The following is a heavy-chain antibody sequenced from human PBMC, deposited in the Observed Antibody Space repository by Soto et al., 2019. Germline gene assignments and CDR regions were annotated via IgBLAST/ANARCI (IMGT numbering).Heavy chain of an antibody. CDR3: AAQMVRGVVFDY. V-gene: IGHV1-58*02. J-gene: IGHJ4*02. Sequence: SVKVSCKASGFTFTSSAMQWVRQARGQRLEWIGWIVVGSGNTNYAQKFQERVTITRDMSTSTAYMELSSLRSEDTAVYYCAAQMVRGVVFDYWGQGTLVTVSS. CDR1: GFTFTSSA. CDR2: IVVGSGNT. D-gene: IGHD3-10*01.